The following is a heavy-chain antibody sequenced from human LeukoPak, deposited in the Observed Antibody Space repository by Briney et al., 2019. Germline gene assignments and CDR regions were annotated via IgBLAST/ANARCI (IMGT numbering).Heavy chain of an antibody. V-gene: IGHV1-46*01. D-gene: IGHD3-16*02. CDR1: VYTFTRYY. Sequence: GTSVKVSCKTSVYTFTRYYMQSVRQTPGPGLYLMGIINPISGATDYAQKFQGRVTMTRDTSPSTVYMELSSLRSEDTAMYYCARLPYRDGVAQDYWGQGTLVTVSS. J-gene: IGHJ4*01. CDR3: ARLPYRDGVAQDY. CDR2: INPISGAT.